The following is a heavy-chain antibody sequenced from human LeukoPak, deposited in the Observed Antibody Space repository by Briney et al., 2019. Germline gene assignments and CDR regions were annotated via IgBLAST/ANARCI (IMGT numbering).Heavy chain of an antibody. J-gene: IGHJ5*02. D-gene: IGHD3-22*01. CDR2: IYTSGST. CDR1: GGSISSGSYY. V-gene: IGHV4-61*02. Sequence: SQTLSLTCTVSGGSISSGSYYWSWIRQPAGKGLEWIRRIYTSGSTNYNPSLKSRVTISVDASKNQFSLKLSSVTAADTAVYYCAKSLGTYYYDSSGYPHPANWFDPWGQGTLVTVSS. CDR3: AKSLGTYYYDSSGYPHPANWFDP.